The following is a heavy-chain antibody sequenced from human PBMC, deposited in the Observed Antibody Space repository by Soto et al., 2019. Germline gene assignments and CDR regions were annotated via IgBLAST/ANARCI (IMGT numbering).Heavy chain of an antibody. CDR1: GFPFTSYA. CDR2: ISGSGGST. J-gene: IGHJ4*02. CDR3: AKDRSGIAVAGMYFDY. V-gene: IGHV3-23*01. Sequence: EVQLLESGGGLVQPGGSLRLSCAASGFPFTSYAMSWVRQAPGKGLEWVSAISGSGGSTYYADSVKGRFTISRDNSKNTLYLQMNSLRAEDTAVYYCAKDRSGIAVAGMYFDYWGQGTLVTVSS. D-gene: IGHD6-19*01.